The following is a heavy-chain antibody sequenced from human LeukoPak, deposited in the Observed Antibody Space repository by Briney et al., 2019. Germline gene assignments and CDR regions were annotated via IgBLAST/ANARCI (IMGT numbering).Heavy chain of an antibody. Sequence: GGSLRLSCTASGFTLSNYWMSWVRQTPEKGLEWVANIKQDESEKVYVGSVKGRFTISRDNAKSSLYLQMSGLRADDTAVYYCARDPYSSTWPYGMDIWGQGTTVIVSS. D-gene: IGHD6-13*01. CDR2: IKQDESEK. J-gene: IGHJ6*02. V-gene: IGHV3-7*05. CDR3: ARDPYSSTWPYGMDI. CDR1: GFTLSNYW.